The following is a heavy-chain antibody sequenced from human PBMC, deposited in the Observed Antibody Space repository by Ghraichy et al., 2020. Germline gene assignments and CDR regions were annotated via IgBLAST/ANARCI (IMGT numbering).Heavy chain of an antibody. CDR1: GFTFSSYW. CDR3: ARGGGCGNIRYLGAFDI. CDR2: IKQDESDK. D-gene: IGHD3-16*01. J-gene: IGHJ3*02. Sequence: GGSLRLSCAASGFTFSSYWMSWVRQAPGKGLEWVANIKQDESDKYYVDSVKGRFTISRDNSKNSLYLQMNSLRAGDTAVYYCARGGGCGNIRYLGAFDIWGQGTMVSVSS. V-gene: IGHV3-7*01.